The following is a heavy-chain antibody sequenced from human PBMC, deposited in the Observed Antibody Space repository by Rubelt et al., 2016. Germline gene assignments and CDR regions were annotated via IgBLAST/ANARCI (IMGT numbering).Heavy chain of an antibody. D-gene: IGHD1-26*01. CDR3: ARGGMGGSTGYFDY. V-gene: IGHV3-66*01. J-gene: IGHJ4*02. CDR2: IYSGGST. CDR1: GFTVSSNY. Sequence: EVQLVESGGGLVQPGGSLRLSCAASGFTVSSNYMSWVRQAPGQGLEWVPVIYSGGSTYYAESVKGRFTMSRGNSKNTVYVQMNSRRAEDTAVYYWARGGMGGSTGYFDYWGQGTLVTVSS.